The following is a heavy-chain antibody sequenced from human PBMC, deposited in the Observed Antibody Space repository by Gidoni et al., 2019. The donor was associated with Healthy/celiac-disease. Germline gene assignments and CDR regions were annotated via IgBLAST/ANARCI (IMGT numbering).Heavy chain of an antibody. CDR3: ARDREYGGFDY. Sequence: QVQLVESGGGVVQPGRSLRLSCAASGFTFSSYGMHWVRQAPGKGLEWVAVIWYDGSNKYYADSVKGRFTISRDNSKNTLYLQMNSLRAEDTAVYYCARDREYGGFDYWGQGTLVTVSS. V-gene: IGHV3-33*01. D-gene: IGHD1-26*01. J-gene: IGHJ4*02. CDR2: IWYDGSNK. CDR1: GFTFSSYG.